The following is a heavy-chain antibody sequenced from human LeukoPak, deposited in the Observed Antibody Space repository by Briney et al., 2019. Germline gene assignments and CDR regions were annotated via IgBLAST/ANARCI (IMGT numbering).Heavy chain of an antibody. CDR1: GFTFSDYY. J-gene: IGHJ4*02. V-gene: IGHV3-11*01. D-gene: IGHD2-21*02. CDR2: ISSSGSTI. CDR3: ARDRLPIVVVTAIDY. Sequence: GGSLRLSCAASGFTFSDYYMSWIRQAPGQGLEWVSYISSSGSTIYYADSVKGRFTISRDNAKNSLYLQMNSLRAEDTAVYYCARDRLPIVVVTAIDYWGQGTLVTVSS.